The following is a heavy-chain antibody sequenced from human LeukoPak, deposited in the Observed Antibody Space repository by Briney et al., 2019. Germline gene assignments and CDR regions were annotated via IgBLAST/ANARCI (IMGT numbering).Heavy chain of an antibody. V-gene: IGHV4-30-4*01. D-gene: IGHD3-10*01. CDR2: IYYSGST. Sequence: SQTLSLTCTVSGGSISSGDYYWSWIRQPPGKGLEWIGYIYYSGSTYYNPSLKSRVTISVDTSKNQFSLKLSSVTAADTAVYYCARHESFRGYFDYWGQGTLVTVSS. J-gene: IGHJ4*02. CDR1: GGSISSGDYY. CDR3: ARHESFRGYFDY.